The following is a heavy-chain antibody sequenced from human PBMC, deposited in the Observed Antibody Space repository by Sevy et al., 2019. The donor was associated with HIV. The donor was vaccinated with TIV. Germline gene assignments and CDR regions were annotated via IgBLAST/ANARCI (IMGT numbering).Heavy chain of an antibody. CDR3: AREEDAFDI. CDR2: INPSGGST. V-gene: IGHV1-46*01. J-gene: IGHJ3*02. CDR1: GYTFTGYY. Sequence: ASVKVSCKASGYTFTGYYMHWVRQAPGQGLEWMGKINPSGGSTSYAQKFQGRVTMTRDTSTSTFYMELSSLISEDTAVYYCAREEDAFDIWGQGPMVTVSS.